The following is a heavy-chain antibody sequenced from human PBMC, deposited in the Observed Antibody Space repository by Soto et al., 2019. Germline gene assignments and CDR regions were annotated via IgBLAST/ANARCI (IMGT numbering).Heavy chain of an antibody. V-gene: IGHV4-59*01. CDR2: IYYSGST. J-gene: IGHJ6*02. Sequence: TSETLSLTCTVSGGTISDYYCSWIRQPPGKGLEWIGYIYYSGSTNYNPSLKSRVTISVYTPKNQFSRKLSSLTAADMAVYYRQRTIFYYDSSGYYFSFYYGMDVWGQGTTVTVSS. CDR3: QRTIFYYDSSGYYFSFYYGMDV. D-gene: IGHD3-22*01. CDR1: GGTISDYY.